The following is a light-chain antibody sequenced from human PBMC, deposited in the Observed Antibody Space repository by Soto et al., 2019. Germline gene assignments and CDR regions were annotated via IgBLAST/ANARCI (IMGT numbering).Light chain of an antibody. CDR1: QSVSSN. J-gene: IGKJ1*01. CDR2: GAS. CDR3: QQYGSSGT. Sequence: IVMTQSPATLSVSQGERATLSCRASQSVSSNLAWYQQKPGQAPRLLIYGASTRATGIPARFSGSGSGTDFTLTISRLEPEDFAVYYCQQYGSSGTLGQGTKVDIK. V-gene: IGKV3-15*01.